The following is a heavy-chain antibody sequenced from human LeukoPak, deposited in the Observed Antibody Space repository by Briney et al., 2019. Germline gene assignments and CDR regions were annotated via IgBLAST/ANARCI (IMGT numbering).Heavy chain of an antibody. D-gene: IGHD6-13*01. Sequence: SETLSLTCTVSGGSISSYYWSWIRQPPGKGLEWIGYIYYSGSTNYNPSLKGRVTISVDTSKNQFSLKLSSVTAADTAVYYCARDSGEGIAAAGAYYYYGMDVWGQGTTVTVSS. CDR3: ARDSGEGIAAAGAYYYYGMDV. J-gene: IGHJ6*02. CDR2: IYYSGST. CDR1: GGSISSYY. V-gene: IGHV4-59*01.